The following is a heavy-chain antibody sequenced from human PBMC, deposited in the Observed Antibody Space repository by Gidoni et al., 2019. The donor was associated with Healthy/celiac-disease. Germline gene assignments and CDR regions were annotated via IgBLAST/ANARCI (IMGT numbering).Heavy chain of an antibody. J-gene: IGHJ6*04. CDR3: ARGLVYVV. D-gene: IGHD1-20*01. CDR1: GGTFRSYA. CDR2: LIPIFGTA. Sequence: QVQLVQSGAEVTKTGYSMKVSCEASGGTFRSYAISWVRQAPGQGLEWMGGLIPIFGTANYAQTFQGRVTITADKSTSKAYMELSSLRSEDTAVYYCARGLVYVVWGKVTTVTVSS. V-gene: IGHV1-69*06.